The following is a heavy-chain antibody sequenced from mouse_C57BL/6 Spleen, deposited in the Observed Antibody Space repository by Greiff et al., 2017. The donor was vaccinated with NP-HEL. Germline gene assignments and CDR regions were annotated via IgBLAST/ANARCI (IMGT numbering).Heavy chain of an antibody. CDR2: INPNNGGT. J-gene: IGHJ2*01. V-gene: IGHV1-18*01. CDR3: ARSHYYGSSYGD. D-gene: IGHD1-1*01. Sequence: VQLKQSGPELVKPGASVKIPCKASGYTFTDYNMDWVKQSHGKSLEWIGDINPNNGGTIYNQKFKGKATLTVDKSSSTAYMELRSLTSEDTAVYYCARSHYYGSSYGDWGQGTTLTVSS. CDR1: GYTFTDYN.